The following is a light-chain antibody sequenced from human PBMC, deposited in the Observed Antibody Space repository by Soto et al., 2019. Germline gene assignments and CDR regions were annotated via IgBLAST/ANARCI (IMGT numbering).Light chain of an antibody. CDR3: QQYNSYPYT. CDR1: QSISSW. V-gene: IGKV1-5*01. CDR2: DAA. Sequence: DIQMTQSPSTLSASVGDRVTITCRASQSISSWLAWYQQKPGKAPKLLIYDAASLESGVPSRFSGSGSGTDFTLTISSLQPDDFATYYCQQYNSYPYTFGQGTKLEIK. J-gene: IGKJ2*01.